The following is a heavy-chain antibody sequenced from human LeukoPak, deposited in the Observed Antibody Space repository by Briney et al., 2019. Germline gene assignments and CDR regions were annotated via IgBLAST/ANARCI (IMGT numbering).Heavy chain of an antibody. CDR3: ARLFLLGSPSIDY. V-gene: IGHV4-39*01. CDR2: IYYSGST. CDR1: GGSISSSSYY. Sequence: SETLSLTCTVSGGSISSSSYYWGWIRQPPGKGLEWIGSIYYSGSTYYNPSLKSRVTISVDTSKNQFSLKLSSVTAADTAVYYCARLFLLGSPSIDYWGQGTLVTVSS. J-gene: IGHJ4*02.